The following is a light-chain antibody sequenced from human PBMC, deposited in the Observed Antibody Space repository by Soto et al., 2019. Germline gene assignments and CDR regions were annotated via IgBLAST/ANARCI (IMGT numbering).Light chain of an antibody. CDR3: QQSYSTPPGT. CDR1: QSISTY. CDR2: ATS. V-gene: IGKV1-39*01. J-gene: IGKJ1*01. Sequence: DIQMTQSPSSLSASVGDRVTITCRASQSISTYLIWYQQKPGKAPKLLIYATSSLQSGVPSRFRGSGSGTDFTLTISSLQPEDFATYYCQQSYSTPPGTFGQGTKLDIK.